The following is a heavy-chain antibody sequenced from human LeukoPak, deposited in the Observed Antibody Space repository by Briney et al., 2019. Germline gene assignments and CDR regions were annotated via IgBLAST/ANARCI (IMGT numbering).Heavy chain of an antibody. J-gene: IGHJ4*02. CDR2: IKQDGAEK. Sequence: PGGSLRLSCAASGFTFNSYWMNWVRQALGKGLEWVANIKQDGAEKYYVDSVKGRFTISRDNAKSSLYLQMNSLRAEDTAVYYCASPYCSSTSCSTLHDFWGQGTLVTVSS. V-gene: IGHV3-7*01. D-gene: IGHD2-2*01. CDR1: GFTFNSYW. CDR3: ASPYCSSTSCSTLHDF.